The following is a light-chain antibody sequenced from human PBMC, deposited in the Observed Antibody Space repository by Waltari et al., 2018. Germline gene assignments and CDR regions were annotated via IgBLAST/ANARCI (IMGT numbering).Light chain of an antibody. CDR3: HSRDSSSTRF. CDR1: SLRRYY. V-gene: IGLV3-19*01. J-gene: IGLJ2*01. Sequence: SSELTQDPTVSVALGQTVRITCQGDSLRRYYPSWYQPRPGQAPILVLYGQNNRPSGIPDRFSGSISGNTASLTITGAQAEDEADYYCHSRDSSSTRFFGGGTRLTV. CDR2: GQN.